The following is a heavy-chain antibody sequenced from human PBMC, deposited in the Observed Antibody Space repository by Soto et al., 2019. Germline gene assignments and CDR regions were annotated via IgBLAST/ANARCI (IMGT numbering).Heavy chain of an antibody. CDR3: ARDLENSSGWYPVSGAFDI. CDR1: GASVSSNSAA. Sequence: QTLSPTCAISGASVSSNSAAWNWISQSPSRGLEWLGRTYYRSKWYNDYAVSVKSRITINPDTSKNQFSLQLNSVTPEDTAVYYCARDLENSSGWYPVSGAFDIWGQGTMVTVSS. CDR2: TYYRSKWYN. D-gene: IGHD6-19*01. J-gene: IGHJ3*02. V-gene: IGHV6-1*01.